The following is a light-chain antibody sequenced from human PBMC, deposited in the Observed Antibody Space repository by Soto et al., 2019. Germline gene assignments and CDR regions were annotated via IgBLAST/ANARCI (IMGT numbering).Light chain of an antibody. CDR1: QGIRTD. CDR3: QHYNSYSEA. V-gene: IGKV1-17*01. CDR2: SAS. J-gene: IGKJ1*01. Sequence: DIQMTQSPSSLSASVGDRVTSSCRASQGIRTDLGWYQQKPGKAPKRLIYSASSLQSGVPSRFSGSGSGTEFTLTISSLQPDDFATYYCQHYNSYSEAFGQGTKVDI.